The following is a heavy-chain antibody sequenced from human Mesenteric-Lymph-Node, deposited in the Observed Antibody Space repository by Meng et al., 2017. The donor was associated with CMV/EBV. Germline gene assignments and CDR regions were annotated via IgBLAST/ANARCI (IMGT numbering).Heavy chain of an antibody. CDR3: AKDRVSGGYSVDF. D-gene: IGHD3-22*01. CDR1: GFTFSSYD. Sequence: GESLKISCAASGFTFSSYDMHWVRQATGKGLEWVSAIGTAGDTYYPGSVKGRFTISRDNSKNTLYLQMNSLRAEDTAMYYCAKDRVSGGYSVDFWGQGTLVTVSS. V-gene: IGHV3-13*01. J-gene: IGHJ4*02. CDR2: IGTAGDT.